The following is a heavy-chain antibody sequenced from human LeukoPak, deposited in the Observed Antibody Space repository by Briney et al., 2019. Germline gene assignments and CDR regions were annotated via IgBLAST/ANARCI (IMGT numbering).Heavy chain of an antibody. CDR2: ISYIGST. CDR3: ARDLVTVTKGFDI. CDR1: ADCLSSHY. D-gene: IGHD4-17*01. J-gene: IGHJ3*02. V-gene: IGHV4-59*11. Sequence: PSETLTLTCAVSADCLSSHYWTWIRQPPGKGPEWIGYISYIGSTNYNPSLKSRVTISIDTSKNQFSLKLSSVTAADTAVYYCARDLVTVTKGFDIWGQGTMVSVSS.